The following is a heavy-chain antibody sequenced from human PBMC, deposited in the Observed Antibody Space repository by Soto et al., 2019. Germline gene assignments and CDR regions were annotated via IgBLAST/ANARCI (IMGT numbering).Heavy chain of an antibody. Sequence: GGSLRLSCAASGFTFSSYAMHWVRQAPGKGLEWVAVISYDGSNKYYADSVKGRFTISRDNSKNTLYLQMNSLRAEDTAVYYCARSWWPDYWGQGTLVTVSS. CDR3: ARSWWPDY. D-gene: IGHD2-15*01. CDR2: ISYDGSNK. V-gene: IGHV3-30-3*01. J-gene: IGHJ4*02. CDR1: GFTFSSYA.